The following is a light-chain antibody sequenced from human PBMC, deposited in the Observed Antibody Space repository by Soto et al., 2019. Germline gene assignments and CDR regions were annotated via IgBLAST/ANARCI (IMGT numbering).Light chain of an antibody. V-gene: IGKV1-17*01. J-gene: IGKJ1*01. CDR2: VAS. Sequence: DLQMTQSPSSLSASVGDRVTMTCRASQDIGINLGWFQQKPGKAPKRLIYVASSLQSGVPSRFSGSGSGTEFTLTITSLQPEDFASYFCLQHNAYPWTFGQGTKVEV. CDR1: QDIGIN. CDR3: LQHNAYPWT.